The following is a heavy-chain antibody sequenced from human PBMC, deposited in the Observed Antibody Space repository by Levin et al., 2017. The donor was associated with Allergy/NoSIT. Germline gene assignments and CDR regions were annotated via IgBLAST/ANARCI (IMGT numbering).Heavy chain of an antibody. CDR3: ASNGVSVPAFDY. Sequence: GGSLRLSCAASGFTFSTYSISWVRQAPGKGLEWVSSISSSSSYIYYADSVKGRFTISRDNAKNSLYLQMNSLRAEDTAVYYCASNGVSVPAFDYWGQGTLVIVSS. CDR2: ISSSSSYI. CDR1: GFTFSTYS. J-gene: IGHJ4*02. V-gene: IGHV3-21*01. D-gene: IGHD2-2*01.